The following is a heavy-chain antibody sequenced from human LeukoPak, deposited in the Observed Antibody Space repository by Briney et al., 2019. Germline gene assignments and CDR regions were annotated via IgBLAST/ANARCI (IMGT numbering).Heavy chain of an antibody. V-gene: IGHV3-74*03. CDR3: ARDAAGLYH. CDR1: GFTSTNHW. J-gene: IGHJ5*02. D-gene: IGHD2-15*01. CDR2: INYYGTTT. Sequence: GGSLRPSCAPSGFTSTNHWMHWVRQAPGKGLVWVSRINYYGTTTMYADSVKGRFTISRDNAKNTLYLQMNSLIAEDTAVYYCARDAAGLYHWGQGTLVTFP.